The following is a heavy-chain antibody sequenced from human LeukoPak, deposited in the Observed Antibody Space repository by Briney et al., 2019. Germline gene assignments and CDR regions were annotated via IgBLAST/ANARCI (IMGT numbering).Heavy chain of an antibody. Sequence: SVKVSCKASGGTFSSYAISWVRQAPGQGLEWMGRIIPILGIANYAQKFQGRVTITADKSTSTAYMELSSLRSEDTAVYYCASNLWFGGLLHFDYWGQGTLVTVSS. CDR1: GGTFSSYA. CDR3: ASNLWFGGLLHFDY. J-gene: IGHJ4*02. D-gene: IGHD3-10*01. CDR2: IIPILGIA. V-gene: IGHV1-69*04.